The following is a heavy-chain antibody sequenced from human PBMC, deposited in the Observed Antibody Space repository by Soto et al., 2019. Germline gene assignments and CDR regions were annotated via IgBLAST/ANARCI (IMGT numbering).Heavy chain of an antibody. D-gene: IGHD1-1*01. J-gene: IGHJ5*02. V-gene: IGHV3-9*01. Sequence: EVQLVASGGDLVQPGRSLRLSCATAGFDFPDYAMHWVRQMPGKGREWVSSISWNSRSMAYADSVKGRFTISRDNAQNILYLQMSSLRPEDTAFSSCAKSGGRLVEEHNWFDPWGQGTLVTVSS. CDR2: ISWNSRSM. CDR3: AKSGGRLVEEHNWFDP. CDR1: GFDFPDYA.